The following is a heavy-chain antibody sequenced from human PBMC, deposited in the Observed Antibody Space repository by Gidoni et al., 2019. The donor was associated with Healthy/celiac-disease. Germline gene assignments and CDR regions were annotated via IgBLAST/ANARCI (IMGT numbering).Heavy chain of an antibody. J-gene: IGHJ5*02. V-gene: IGHV3-30*18. CDR2: ISYDGSNK. D-gene: IGHD4-4*01. CDR3: AKNPLTTVGWFDP. Sequence: WVAVISYDGSNKYYADSVKGRFTISRDNSKNTLYLQMNSLRAEDTAVYYCAKNPLTTVGWFDPWGQGTLVTVSS.